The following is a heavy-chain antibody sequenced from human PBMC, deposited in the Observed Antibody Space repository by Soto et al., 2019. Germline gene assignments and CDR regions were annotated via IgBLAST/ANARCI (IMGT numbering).Heavy chain of an antibody. CDR1: GLTFSTQG. J-gene: IGHJ4*02. Sequence: QVQLVESGGGVVQPGRSLRLSCVASGLTFSTQGMHWVRQAPGKGLEWVGVIYNDGSTTYYADSVKGRFTISRDNSKNTLYRQMNSLRAEDTAVYYCARNPSGVDIASTKDWGEGTLVTVSS. CDR2: IYNDGSTT. CDR3: ARNPSGVDIASTKD. D-gene: IGHD5-12*01. V-gene: IGHV3-33*01.